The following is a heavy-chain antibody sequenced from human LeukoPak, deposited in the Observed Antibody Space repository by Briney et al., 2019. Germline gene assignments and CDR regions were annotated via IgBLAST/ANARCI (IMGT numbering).Heavy chain of an antibody. Sequence: GGSLRLSCAASGFTFSSYSMNWVRQAPGKGLEWVSSISSSSSYIYYADSVEGRFTISRDNAKNSLYLQMNSLRAEDTAVYYCARDKPGEGDYWGQGTLVTVSS. CDR1: GFTFSSYS. D-gene: IGHD7-27*01. CDR2: ISSSSSYI. J-gene: IGHJ4*02. CDR3: ARDKPGEGDY. V-gene: IGHV3-21*01.